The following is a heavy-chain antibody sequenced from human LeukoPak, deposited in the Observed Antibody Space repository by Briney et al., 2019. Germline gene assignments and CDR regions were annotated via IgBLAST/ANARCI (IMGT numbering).Heavy chain of an antibody. CDR1: GYTFTGYY. D-gene: IGHD3-3*01. CDR2: INPNSGGT. CDR3: ARDYGYYDFWSGSRAFDI. J-gene: IGHJ3*02. V-gene: IGHV1-2*02. Sequence: ASVKVSCKASGYTFTGYYMHWVRQAPGQGLEWVGWINPNSGGTNYAQKFQGRVTMTRDTSISTAYMELSRLRSDDTAVYYCARDYGYYDFWSGSRAFDIWGQGTMVTVSS.